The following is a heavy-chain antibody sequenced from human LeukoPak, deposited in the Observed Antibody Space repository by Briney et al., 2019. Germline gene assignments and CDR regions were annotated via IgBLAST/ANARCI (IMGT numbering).Heavy chain of an antibody. Sequence: PGRSLRLSCAASGFTFSSYAMHWVRQAPGKGLEWVAVISYDGGNEYYADSVKGRFTISRDNSKNTLYLQMNSLRAEDTAMYYCARSLAGSSWYPVDYWGQGTLVTVSS. CDR2: ISYDGGNE. CDR1: GFTFSSYA. J-gene: IGHJ4*02. D-gene: IGHD6-13*01. CDR3: ARSLAGSSWYPVDY. V-gene: IGHV3-30*04.